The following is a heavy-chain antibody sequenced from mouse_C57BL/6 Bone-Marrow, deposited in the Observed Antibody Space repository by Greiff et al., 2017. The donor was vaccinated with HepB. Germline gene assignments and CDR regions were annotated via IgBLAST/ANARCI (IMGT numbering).Heavy chain of an antibody. CDR3: ARGAQARGAMDY. J-gene: IGHJ4*01. Sequence: EVQLQQSGPGMVKPSQSLSLTCTVTGYSITSGYDWHWIRHFPGNKLEWMGYISYSGSTNYNPSLKSRISITHDTSKNHFFLKLNSVTTEDTATYYCARGAQARGAMDYWGQGTSVTVSS. V-gene: IGHV3-1*01. CDR1: GYSITSGYD. CDR2: ISYSGST. D-gene: IGHD3-2*02.